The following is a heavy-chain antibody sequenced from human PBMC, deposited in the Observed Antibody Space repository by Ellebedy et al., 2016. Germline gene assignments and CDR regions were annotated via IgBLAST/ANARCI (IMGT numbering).Heavy chain of an antibody. Sequence: SETLSLTCTVSGGSISSGGYYWSWIRQHPGKGLEWIGYIYYSGSTYYNPSLKSRVTISVDTSKNQFSLKLSSVTAADTAVYYCARNIEIYGDYVPQYYFDYWGQGTLVTVSS. CDR2: IYYSGST. CDR1: GGSISSGGYY. D-gene: IGHD4-17*01. CDR3: ARNIEIYGDYVPQYYFDY. J-gene: IGHJ4*02. V-gene: IGHV4-31*03.